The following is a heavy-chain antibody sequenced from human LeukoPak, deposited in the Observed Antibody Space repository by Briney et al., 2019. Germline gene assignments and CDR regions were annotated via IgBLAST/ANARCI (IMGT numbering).Heavy chain of an antibody. J-gene: IGHJ4*02. CDR1: GYTFTGYY. CDR3: ARVPLRGYSGYEYDY. V-gene: IGHV1-2*06. Sequence: ASVNVSCKASGYTFTGYYMHWVRQAPGQGLEWMGRINPSNGGTNYAQRFQGRVSMTWDTSISTAYMELSRLRSDDTAVYYCARVPLRGYSGYEYDYWGQGTLVTVSS. D-gene: IGHD5-12*01. CDR2: INPSNGGT.